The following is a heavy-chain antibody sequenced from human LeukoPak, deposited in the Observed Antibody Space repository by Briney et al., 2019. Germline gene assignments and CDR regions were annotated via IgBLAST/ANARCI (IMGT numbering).Heavy chain of an antibody. Sequence: GASVKVSCKASGYTFTGYYMHWVRQAPGQGLEWMGWINPNSDGTNYAQKFQGRVTMTRDTSISTAYMELSRLRSDDTAVYYCARGAAAGSYNWFDPWGQGTLVTVSS. V-gene: IGHV1-2*02. CDR1: GYTFTGYY. D-gene: IGHD6-13*01. J-gene: IGHJ5*02. CDR2: INPNSDGT. CDR3: ARGAAAGSYNWFDP.